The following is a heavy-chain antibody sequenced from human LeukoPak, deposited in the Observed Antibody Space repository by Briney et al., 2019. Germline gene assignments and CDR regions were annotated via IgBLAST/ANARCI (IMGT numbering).Heavy chain of an antibody. V-gene: IGHV1-2*06. CDR3: ARDYSSTSNWELDY. CDR1: GYTFIHYF. Sequence: ASVKVSXKASGYTFIHYFIHWVRQAPGQGLEWMGRINSNTGVTEYTQKFQGRVTMTRDTSITTVYMELSSLTSDDSAVYYCARDYSSTSNWELDYWGPGTLVTVSS. J-gene: IGHJ4*02. D-gene: IGHD7-27*01. CDR2: INSNTGVT.